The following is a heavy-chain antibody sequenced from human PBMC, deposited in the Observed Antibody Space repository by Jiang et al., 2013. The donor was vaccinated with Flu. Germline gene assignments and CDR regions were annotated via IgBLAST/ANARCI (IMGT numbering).Heavy chain of an antibody. CDR2: ILGRT. V-gene: IGHV1-69*02. D-gene: IGHD3-22*01. CDR3: ATYLGLYFHDRAYYSFDR. Sequence: ILGRTNYAPKFQGRVTITADKSSLTAYMELSSLTSEDTAVYYCATYLGLYFHDRAYYSFDRWGQGALVTVSS. J-gene: IGHJ4*02.